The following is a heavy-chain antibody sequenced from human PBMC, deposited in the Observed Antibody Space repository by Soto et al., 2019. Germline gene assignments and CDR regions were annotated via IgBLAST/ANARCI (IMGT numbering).Heavy chain of an antibody. J-gene: IGHJ4*02. CDR3: ARGGDGYYFDS. V-gene: IGHV4-31*03. D-gene: IGHD3-10*01. CDR1: GVSVGSDGYY. CDR2: IYNSGST. Sequence: SETLSLTCTVSGVSVGSDGYYWGWVRQHPEKGLEWIAYIYNSGSTYYNPSLRSRVSISADTSKNQFSLKLRSVSAADTAVYYCARGGDGYYFDSWGQGTLVTVSS.